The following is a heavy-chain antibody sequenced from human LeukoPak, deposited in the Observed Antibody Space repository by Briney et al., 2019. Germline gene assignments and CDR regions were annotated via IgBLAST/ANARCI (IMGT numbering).Heavy chain of an antibody. CDR2: MNPNSGNT. CDR1: GYTFTSYD. D-gene: IGHD2-15*01. Sequence: ASVKVSCKASGYTFTSYDINWVRQATGQGLEWMGWMNPNSGNTGYAQKFQGRVTITTDESTSTAYMELSSLRSEDTAVYYCARQYCSGGSCFFDYWGQGTLVTVSS. V-gene: IGHV1-8*03. J-gene: IGHJ4*02. CDR3: ARQYCSGGSCFFDY.